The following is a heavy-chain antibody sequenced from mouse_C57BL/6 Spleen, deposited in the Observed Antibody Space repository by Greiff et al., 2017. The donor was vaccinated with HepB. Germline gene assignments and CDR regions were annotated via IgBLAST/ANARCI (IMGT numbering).Heavy chain of an antibody. CDR3: ARPTAQAYAMDY. D-gene: IGHD3-2*02. Sequence: QVQLQQPGAELVKPGASVKLSCKASGYTFTSYWMHWVKQRPGQGLEWIGMIHPNSGSTNYNEKFKSKATLTVDKSSSTAYMQLSSLTSDDSAVYYCARPTAQAYAMDYWGQGTSVTVSS. J-gene: IGHJ4*01. CDR2: IHPNSGST. V-gene: IGHV1-64*01. CDR1: GYTFTSYW.